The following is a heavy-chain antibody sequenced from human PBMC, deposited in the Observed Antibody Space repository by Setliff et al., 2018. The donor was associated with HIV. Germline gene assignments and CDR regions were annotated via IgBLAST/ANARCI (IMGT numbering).Heavy chain of an antibody. D-gene: IGHD3-16*01. J-gene: IGHJ3*02. Sequence: GGSLRLSCAASGFTFSTYAMGVVRQAPGKGLEWVSTVGAVGAPTHYAESVKGRFTISKDNSRDTLYLQMSSLRDEDTAVYYCAKVFLFGIDVFAIWGQGTMVTVSS. CDR1: GFTFSTYA. CDR3: AKVFLFGIDVFAI. CDR2: VGAVGAPT. V-gene: IGHV3-23*01.